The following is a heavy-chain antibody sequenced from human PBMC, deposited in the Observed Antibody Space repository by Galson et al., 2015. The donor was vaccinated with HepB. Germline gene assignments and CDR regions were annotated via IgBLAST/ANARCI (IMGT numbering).Heavy chain of an antibody. J-gene: IGHJ4*02. CDR2: ITPIFGTA. CDR3: ARGERYCNSTSCYDPFDY. D-gene: IGHD2-2*01. CDR1: GGTFSSYA. V-gene: IGHV1-69*13. Sequence: SVKVSCKASGGTFSSYAISWVRQAPGQGLEWMGGITPIFGTANYAQKFQGRVTITADESASTAYMELSSLRSEDTAVYYCARGERYCNSTSCYDPFDYWGQGTLVTVSS.